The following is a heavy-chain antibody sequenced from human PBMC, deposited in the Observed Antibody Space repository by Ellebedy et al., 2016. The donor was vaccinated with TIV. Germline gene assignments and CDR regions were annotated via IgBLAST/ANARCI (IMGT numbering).Heavy chain of an antibody. CDR1: GFTVSNNY. J-gene: IGHJ5*02. CDR2: IYSGGRT. CDR3: STGSYFGRGA. D-gene: IGHD1-26*01. V-gene: IGHV3-53*01. Sequence: GESLKISXAASGFTVSNNYMTWVRQAPGKGLEGVSLIYSGGRTYYADSVKGRFTISRDNSKNTLYLQMNSLRAEDTAVYYCSTGSYFGRGAWGQGTLVTVSS.